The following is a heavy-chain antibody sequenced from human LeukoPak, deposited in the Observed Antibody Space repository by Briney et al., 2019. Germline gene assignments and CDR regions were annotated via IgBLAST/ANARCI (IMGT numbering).Heavy chain of an antibody. Sequence: HGESLKISCKGSGYSFTNYWIARVRQTPGKGLEWMGIIYPGDSDTRYSPSFQGQVTTSADKSFSTAYLQWSSLKASDTAIYYCARGMTSFDYWAQGTLVTVSS. V-gene: IGHV5-51*01. D-gene: IGHD1-14*01. CDR1: GYSFTNYW. CDR2: IYPGDSDT. J-gene: IGHJ4*02. CDR3: ARGMTSFDY.